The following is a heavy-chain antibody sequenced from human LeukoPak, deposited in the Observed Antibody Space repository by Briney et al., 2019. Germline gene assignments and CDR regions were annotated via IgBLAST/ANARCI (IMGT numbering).Heavy chain of an antibody. CDR2: IWYDGSNK. J-gene: IGHJ4*02. V-gene: IGHV3-30*02. Sequence: GGSLRLSCAASGFSFNSYGMHWVRQAPGKGLEWVAVIWYDGSNKYYTDSVKGRFTISRDNSKNTLYLQMNSLRAEDTAVYYCAKDKMRYYYDSSGYDYWGQGTLVTVSS. D-gene: IGHD3-22*01. CDR1: GFSFNSYG. CDR3: AKDKMRYYYDSSGYDY.